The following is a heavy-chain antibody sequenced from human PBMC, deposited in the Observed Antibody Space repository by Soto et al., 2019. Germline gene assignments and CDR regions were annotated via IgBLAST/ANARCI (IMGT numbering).Heavy chain of an antibody. J-gene: IGHJ4*02. CDR3: AINGASFYDFWSGYYSEKYVDY. Sequence: ASVKVSCKASGYTFTSYGISWVRQAPGQGLERMGWISAYNGNTNYAQKLQGRVTMTTDTSTSTAYMELRSLRSDDTAVYYCAINGASFYDFWSGYYSEKYVDYWGQGTLVTVAS. V-gene: IGHV1-18*01. CDR2: ISAYNGNT. D-gene: IGHD3-3*01. CDR1: GYTFTSYG.